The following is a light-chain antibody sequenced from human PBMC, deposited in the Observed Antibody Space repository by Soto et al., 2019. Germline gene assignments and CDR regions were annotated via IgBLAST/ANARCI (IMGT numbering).Light chain of an antibody. CDR3: CSYADTSSL. V-gene: IGLV2-23*02. CDR2: EVS. Sequence: QSVLTQPASVSGSPGQSITISCTGSSGDVGSYNLVSWYQQHPGKAPKLMIYEVSKRPPGVSNRFFGSKSGNTASLTISGLQAEDEAHYYCCSYADTSSLFGGGTKVTVL. CDR1: SGDVGSYNL. J-gene: IGLJ2*01.